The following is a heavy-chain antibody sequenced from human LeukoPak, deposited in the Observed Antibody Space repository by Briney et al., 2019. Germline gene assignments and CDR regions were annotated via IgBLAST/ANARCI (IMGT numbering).Heavy chain of an antibody. CDR1: GGSISSGGYS. V-gene: IGHV4-30-4*07. CDR3: ARGGYYYGSGSLIDY. D-gene: IGHD3-10*01. J-gene: IGHJ4*02. CDR2: IYYSGST. Sequence: KASETLSLTCAVSGGSISSGGYSWSWIRQPPGKGLEWIGYIYYSGSTYYNPSLKSRVTISVDTSKNQFSLKLSSVTAADTAVYYCARGGYYYGSGSLIDYWGQGTLVTVSS.